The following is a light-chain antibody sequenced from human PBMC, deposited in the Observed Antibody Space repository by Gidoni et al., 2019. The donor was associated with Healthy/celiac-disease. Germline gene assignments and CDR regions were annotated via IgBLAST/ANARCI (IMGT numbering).Light chain of an antibody. Sequence: EIVLTQAPGTLSLSPGERANLSCRASQSVSRSYLAWYQKKPGQAPRLLIYGASSRATGIPDRFSGCGSGPDFTLTISRLEPEDFAVYYWQQYGSSPSTFXXXTKVEIK. J-gene: IGKJ1*01. CDR1: QSVSRSY. V-gene: IGKV3-20*01. CDR3: QQYGSSPST. CDR2: GAS.